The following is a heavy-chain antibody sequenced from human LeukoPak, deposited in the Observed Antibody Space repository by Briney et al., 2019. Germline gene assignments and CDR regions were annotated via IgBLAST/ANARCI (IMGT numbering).Heavy chain of an antibody. J-gene: IGHJ6*02. CDR1: GFTIRIYA. V-gene: IGHV3-23*01. CDR2: ISGSDAST. CDR3: ARRGSEWNSYFYPMDI. D-gene: IGHD3-3*01. Sequence: GSSLRLSCAASGFTIRIYAMSWVRQAPGKGLEWVSGISGSDASTFYADSVMGRFTISRDNSMNTLYLQMNNVRAEDAAIYFCARRGSEWNSYFYPMDIWGQGTTVTVSS.